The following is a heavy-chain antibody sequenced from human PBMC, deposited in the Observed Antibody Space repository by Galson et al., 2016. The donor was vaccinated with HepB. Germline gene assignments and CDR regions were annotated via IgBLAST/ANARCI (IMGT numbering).Heavy chain of an antibody. V-gene: IGHV1-46*01. CDR3: ARCDYDILTAYYGSAGY. D-gene: IGHD3-9*01. CDR2: INPNGGST. CDR1: GYTFTYYY. Sequence: SVKVSCKASGYTFTYYYMHWVRQAPGQGLEWMGIINPNGGSTTYAQNFQGRLTMTRDTSTSTVYMELSSLRSDDTAVYYCARCDYDILTAYYGSAGYWGQGTLVTVSS. J-gene: IGHJ4*02.